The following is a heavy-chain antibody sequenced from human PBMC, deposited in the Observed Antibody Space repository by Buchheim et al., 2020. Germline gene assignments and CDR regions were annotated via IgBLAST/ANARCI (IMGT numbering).Heavy chain of an antibody. V-gene: IGHV3-23*01. CDR2: ISGSGGST. Sequence: EVQLLESGGGLVQPGGSLRLSCAASGFTFSSYAMSWVRQAPGKGLEWVSAISGSGGSTYYADSVKGRFTISSDNSKNKLHLQMNSLRAEDTAVYYCAKEAEPGDDYGDYVFDYWGQGTL. CDR3: AKEAEPGDDYGDYVFDY. J-gene: IGHJ4*02. CDR1: GFTFSSYA. D-gene: IGHD4-17*01.